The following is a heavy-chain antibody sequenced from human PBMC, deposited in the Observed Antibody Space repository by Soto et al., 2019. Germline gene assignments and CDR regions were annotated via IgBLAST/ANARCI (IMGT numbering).Heavy chain of an antibody. CDR1: GDSISRYY. J-gene: IGHJ5*02. D-gene: IGHD3-3*01. Sequence: PSETLSLTCTVSGDSISRYYWSWIRQSPGKGLEWIGYIFYSGSTNYNPSLKSRVTISVDTSKNQFSLKLNSVTAADTAVYYCARGGYYDFWSGFQNWFDPWGQGTLVTVSS. CDR2: IFYSGST. CDR3: ARGGYYDFWSGFQNWFDP. V-gene: IGHV4-59*01.